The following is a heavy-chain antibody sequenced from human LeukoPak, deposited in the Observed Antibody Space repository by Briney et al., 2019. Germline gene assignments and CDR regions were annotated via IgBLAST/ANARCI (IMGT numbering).Heavy chain of an antibody. J-gene: IGHJ4*02. V-gene: IGHV3-33*06. D-gene: IGHD6-19*01. CDR1: GFTFSSYG. CDR3: AKSLRSGWQRYFDY. CDR2: IWYDGSNK. Sequence: GRSLGLSCAASGFTFSSYGMHWVRQAPGKGLEWVAVIWYDGSNKYYADSVKGRFTISRDNSKNTLYLQMNSLRAEDTAVYYCAKSLRSGWQRYFDYWGQGTLVTVSS.